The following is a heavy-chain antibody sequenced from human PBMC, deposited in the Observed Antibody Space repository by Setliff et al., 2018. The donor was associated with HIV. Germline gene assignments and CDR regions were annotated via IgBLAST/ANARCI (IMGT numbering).Heavy chain of an antibody. CDR1: GYTFTGYY. J-gene: IGHJ4*02. Sequence: ASVKVSCKASGYTFTGYYMHWVRQAPGQGLEWVGWISAYNGNTNYAQKLQGRVTMTTDTSTSTAYMELRSLRSEDTAVYYCARVGEYSYKDWGQGTLVTVSS. V-gene: IGHV1-18*04. CDR2: ISAYNGNT. CDR3: ARVGEYSYKD. D-gene: IGHD5-18*01.